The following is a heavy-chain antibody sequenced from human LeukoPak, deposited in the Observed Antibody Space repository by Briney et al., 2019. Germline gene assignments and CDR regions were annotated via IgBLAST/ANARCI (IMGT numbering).Heavy chain of an antibody. CDR2: ISGSGGST. J-gene: IGHJ4*02. V-gene: IGHV3-23*01. CDR3: AKDGFYCGGDCYSRPYYSDY. D-gene: IGHD2-21*02. CDR1: GFTFSSYA. Sequence: PGRSLRLSCAASGFTFSSYAMSWVRQAPGKGLEWVSAISGSGGSTYYADSVKGRFTISRDNSKNTLYLQMNSLRAEDTAVYYCAKDGFYCGGDCYSRPYYSDYWGQGTLVTVSS.